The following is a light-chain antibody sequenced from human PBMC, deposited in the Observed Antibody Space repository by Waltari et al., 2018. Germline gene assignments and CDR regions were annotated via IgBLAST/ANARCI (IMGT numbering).Light chain of an antibody. CDR2: RND. V-gene: IGLV1-44*01. CDR1: SSNIGDNV. Sequence: QSVLIQSPSASGTPGQRVTIPCSGSSSNIGDNVVNWYQQLPGKAPKHLIYRNDQRPSGVPDRFSASKSGTSSSLAISGLQSEDEADYYCATWDDRMNGHWVFGGGTKVTVL. J-gene: IGLJ3*02. CDR3: ATWDDRMNGHWV.